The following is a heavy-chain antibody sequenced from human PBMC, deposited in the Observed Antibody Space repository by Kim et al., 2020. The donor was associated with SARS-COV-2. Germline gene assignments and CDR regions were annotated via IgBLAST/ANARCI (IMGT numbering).Heavy chain of an antibody. D-gene: IGHD5-18*01. Sequence: GGSLRLSCAASGFTFSSYGMHWVRQAPGKGLEWVAVISYDGSNKYYADSVKGRFTISRDNSKNTLYLQMNSLRAEDTAVYYCAKDLTNRIQLWSYYYYGMDVWGQGTTVTVSS. CDR3: AKDLTNRIQLWSYYYYGMDV. CDR2: ISYDGSNK. CDR1: GFTFSSYG. J-gene: IGHJ6*02. V-gene: IGHV3-30*18.